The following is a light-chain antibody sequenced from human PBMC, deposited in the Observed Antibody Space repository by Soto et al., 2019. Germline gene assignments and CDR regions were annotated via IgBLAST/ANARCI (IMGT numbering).Light chain of an antibody. CDR2: EVT. CDR3: SSYTSSSTLV. Sequence: QSVLTQPASVSGSPGQSITISCTGTSRDVGGYNYVSWYQQHPGTAPKLMIYEVTDRPSGVSPRFSGSKSGNTASLTISGLRADGAADYYCSSYTSSSTLVFGTGTKVTVL. J-gene: IGLJ1*01. V-gene: IGLV2-14*01. CDR1: SRDVGGYNY.